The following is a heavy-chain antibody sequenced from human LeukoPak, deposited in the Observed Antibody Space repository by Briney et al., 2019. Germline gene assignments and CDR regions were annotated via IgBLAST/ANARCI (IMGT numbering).Heavy chain of an antibody. CDR1: GGSISSYY. CDR2: IYYSGST. J-gene: IGHJ4*02. D-gene: IGHD2-15*01. CDR3: ARELVAASHFFDY. Sequence: SETLSLTCTVSGGSISSYYWSWIRQPPGKGLEWIGYIYYSGSTNYAPSLKSRVTISVDTSKNQFSLKLGSVTAADTAVYYCARELVAASHFFDYWGQGTLVTVSS. V-gene: IGHV4-59*01.